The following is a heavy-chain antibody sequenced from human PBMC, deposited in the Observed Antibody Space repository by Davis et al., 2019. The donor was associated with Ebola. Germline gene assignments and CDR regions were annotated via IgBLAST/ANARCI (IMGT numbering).Heavy chain of an antibody. CDR1: GFTFSSYG. D-gene: IGHD3-22*01. V-gene: IGHV3-33*01. J-gene: IGHJ6*02. CDR2: IWYDGSNK. CDR3: ARVYDPYYYGMDV. Sequence: GEPLKISCAASGFTFSSYGMHWVRQAPGKGLEWVAVIWYDGSNKYYADSVKGRFTISRDNSKNTLYLQMNSLRAEDTAVYYCARVYDPYYYGMDVWGQGTTVTVSS.